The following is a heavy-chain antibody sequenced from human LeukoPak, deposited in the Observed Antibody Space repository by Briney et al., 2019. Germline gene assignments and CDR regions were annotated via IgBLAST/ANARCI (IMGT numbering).Heavy chain of an antibody. Sequence: SETLSLTCTVSGGSISSGNFYWSWIRQPPGKSLEWIGYIFYLGSTYYNLSLKSRVTMSVDTSKNQFSLKLRSVTAADTAVYYCARKYPDHWFDPWGQGTLVTVSS. CDR1: GGSISSGNFY. D-gene: IGHD2/OR15-2a*01. J-gene: IGHJ5*02. CDR2: IFYLGST. V-gene: IGHV4-30-4*01. CDR3: ARKYPDHWFDP.